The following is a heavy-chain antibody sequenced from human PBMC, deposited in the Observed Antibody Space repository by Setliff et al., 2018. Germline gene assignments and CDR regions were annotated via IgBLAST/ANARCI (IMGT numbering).Heavy chain of an antibody. J-gene: IGHJ6*02. CDR3: ARLYYDYVWGSYRLYYYYGMDG. CDR2: MNPNSGNT. Sequence: ASVKVSCKASGYTFTSYDINWVRQATGQGLEWMGWMNPNSGNTGYAQKFQGRVTMTRNTSISTAYMELSSLRSEDTAVYYCARLYYDYVWGSYRLYYYYGMDGWGQGTTVTVSS. CDR1: GYTFTSYD. D-gene: IGHD3-16*02. V-gene: IGHV1-8*02.